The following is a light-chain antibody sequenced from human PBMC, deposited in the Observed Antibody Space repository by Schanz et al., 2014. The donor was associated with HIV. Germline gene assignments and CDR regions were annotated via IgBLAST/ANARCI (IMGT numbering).Light chain of an antibody. CDR2: DVS. Sequence: QSALTQPASVSGSPGQSITISCTGTSSDVGGYNYLPWYQQHPGKAPKLMIYDVSNRPSGVSNRFSGSKSGNTASLAITGLQAEDEADYYCCSYAGSTTWVFGGGTKLTVL. V-gene: IGLV2-14*01. CDR1: SSDVGGYNY. J-gene: IGLJ3*02. CDR3: CSYAGSTTWV.